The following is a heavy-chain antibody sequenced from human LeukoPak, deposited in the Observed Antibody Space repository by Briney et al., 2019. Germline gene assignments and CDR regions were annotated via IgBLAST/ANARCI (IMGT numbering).Heavy chain of an antibody. V-gene: IGHV3-48*01. CDR1: GFIFDSYG. Sequence: GGSLRLSCSASGFIFDSYGMNWVRQAPGSGLHWVAYISAGSSNTFYADSVKGRFTISRDDADNFLHLQMNSLSAEDTAVYYCARSAVQANTPFYFDFWGQGALVTVSS. D-gene: IGHD1-26*01. CDR3: ARSAVQANTPFYFDF. CDR2: ISAGSSNT. J-gene: IGHJ4*02.